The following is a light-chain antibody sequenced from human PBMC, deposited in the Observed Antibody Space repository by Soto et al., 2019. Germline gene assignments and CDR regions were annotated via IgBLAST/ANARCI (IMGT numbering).Light chain of an antibody. J-gene: IGKJ5*01. CDR2: DAS. CDR3: HQANSFPIT. CDR1: QSISSW. Sequence: DIQMTPSPSTLSASVGDRVTITCRASQSISSWLAWYQQKPGKAPKLLIYDASSLQSGVPSRFSGSGSGTDFTLTISSLQPEDFATYYCHQANSFPITFGQGTRLEIK. V-gene: IGKV1-5*01.